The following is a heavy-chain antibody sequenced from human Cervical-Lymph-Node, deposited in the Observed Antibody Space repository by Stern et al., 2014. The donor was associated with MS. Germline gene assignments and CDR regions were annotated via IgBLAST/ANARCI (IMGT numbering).Heavy chain of an antibody. J-gene: IGHJ6*02. CDR3: ARASGETNFYYGMAV. D-gene: IGHD3-10*01. Sequence: QVQLVQSGAEVKKPGSSVKVSCKASGGSFSSLTISWVRQAPGQGLEWMGRITPILGLPNYAQKVQGRVTITADKSTSTAYMELTSLRSEDTAVYFCARASGETNFYYGMAVWGQGTTVTVSS. V-gene: IGHV1-69*02. CDR1: GGSFSSLT. CDR2: ITPILGLP.